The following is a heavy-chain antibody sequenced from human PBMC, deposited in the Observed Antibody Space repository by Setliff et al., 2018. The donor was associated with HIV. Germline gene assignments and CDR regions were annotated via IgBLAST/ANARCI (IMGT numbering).Heavy chain of an antibody. J-gene: IGHJ4*02. V-gene: IGHV4-59*06. CDR3: ARSSDRFCSGGSCSPVIYY. CDR2: IYYTGST. CDR1: GGSIGSYY. Sequence: SETLSLTCTVSGGSIGSYYWSWIRQPPGKGLEWIGYIYYTGSTYYNPSLKSRVTISVDTSKNQFSLNLSSVTAADTALYYCARSSDRFCSGGSCSPVIYYWGQGTLVTVSS. D-gene: IGHD2-15*01.